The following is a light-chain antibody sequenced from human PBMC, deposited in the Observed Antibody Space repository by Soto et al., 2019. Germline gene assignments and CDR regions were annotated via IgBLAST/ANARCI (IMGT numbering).Light chain of an antibody. Sequence: QSVLTQPRSVSGSPGQSVTISCTGTSSDVGGYNYVSWYQQHPGKAPKLMIYDVSKRPSGVPGRFSGSKSGNTASLTISGLQAEAEADYYCCSYAGSPYVFGTGTKVTVL. V-gene: IGLV2-11*01. CDR2: DVS. CDR1: SSDVGGYNY. CDR3: CSYAGSPYV. J-gene: IGLJ1*01.